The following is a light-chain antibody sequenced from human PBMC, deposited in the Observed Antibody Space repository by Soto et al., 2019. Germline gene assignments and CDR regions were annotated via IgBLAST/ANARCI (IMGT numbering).Light chain of an antibody. J-gene: IGLJ3*02. Sequence: QSVLIQPPSASGTPGQRVTISCYGSSSNIGSNYVYWFQQIPGAAPKLLIYRNNQRPSGVPDRFSGSKSGTSASLAISGLRSEDEADYYCATWEDNLTARVFGGGTKLTVL. CDR1: SSNIGSNY. V-gene: IGLV1-47*01. CDR3: ATWEDNLTARV. CDR2: RNN.